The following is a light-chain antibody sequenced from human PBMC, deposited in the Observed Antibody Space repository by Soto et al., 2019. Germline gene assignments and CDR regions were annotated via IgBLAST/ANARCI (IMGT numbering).Light chain of an antibody. CDR3: QQYNSYS. V-gene: IGKV3-15*01. J-gene: IGKJ1*01. Sequence: EIVMTQSPATLSVSPGERATLSCRASQSVSSDLAWYHQKPGQAPRLLIYGASTRATGIPARFSGSGSGTEFTLTINSLQPDDFATYYCQQYNSYSFGQGTKVDIK. CDR2: GAS. CDR1: QSVSSD.